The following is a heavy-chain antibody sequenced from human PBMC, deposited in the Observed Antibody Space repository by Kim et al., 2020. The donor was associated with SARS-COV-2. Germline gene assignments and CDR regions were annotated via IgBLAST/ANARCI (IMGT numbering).Heavy chain of an antibody. CDR3: SRTYDYWYFDF. Sequence: GGSLRLSCEASGFTFSVYSIHWVRQLPGKGLEWVALISYDGNNRYYADSVKGRFTISRDNSKNTVFLQMNSLRPEDTALYYCSRTYDYWYFDFWGRGTLVTVSS. D-gene: IGHD5-12*01. V-gene: IGHV3-30*04. CDR2: ISYDGNNR. J-gene: IGHJ2*01. CDR1: GFTFSVYS.